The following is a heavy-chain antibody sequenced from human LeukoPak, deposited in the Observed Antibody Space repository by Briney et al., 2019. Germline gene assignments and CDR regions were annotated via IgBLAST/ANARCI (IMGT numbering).Heavy chain of an antibody. Sequence: GRSLRLSCAASGFTFSSYGMHWVRQAPGKGLEWVAVIWYDGSNKYYADSVKGRFTISRDNSKNTLYLQMNSLRADDTAVYYCARFAAGGSYYYYMDVWGKGTTVTVSS. J-gene: IGHJ6*03. CDR1: GFTFSSYG. V-gene: IGHV3-33*01. CDR2: IWYDGSNK. D-gene: IGHD6-25*01. CDR3: ARFAAGGSYYYYMDV.